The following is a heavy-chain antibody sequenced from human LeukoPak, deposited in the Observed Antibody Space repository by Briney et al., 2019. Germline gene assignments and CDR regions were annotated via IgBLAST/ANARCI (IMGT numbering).Heavy chain of an antibody. CDR2: IKPDGSET. V-gene: IGHV3-7*01. J-gene: IGHJ4*02. CDR1: GFPFKGYW. Sequence: TGGSLRLSCVASGFPFKGYWMTGVRQSPGKGLDWVANIKPDGSETNYLDSVKGRFTISRDNARDSLFLEMNNLRVDDTAVYYCARDGGELWPLDEWGQGILVTVSS. D-gene: IGHD3-10*01. CDR3: ARDGGELWPLDE.